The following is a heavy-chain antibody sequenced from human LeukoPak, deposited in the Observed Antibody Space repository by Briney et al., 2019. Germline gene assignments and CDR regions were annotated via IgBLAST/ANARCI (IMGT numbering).Heavy chain of an antibody. D-gene: IGHD3-16*02. Sequence: PGGSLRLSCAASGFTFSSYAMSWVRQAPGKGLEWVSHISSSSSTIYYVDSVKGRFTISRDNARNSLYLQLNSLRAEDTAVYYCARATYDYVWGSYRYNSQFDYWGQGTLVTVSS. J-gene: IGHJ4*02. V-gene: IGHV3-48*04. CDR1: GFTFSSYA. CDR2: ISSSSSTI. CDR3: ARATYDYVWGSYRYNSQFDY.